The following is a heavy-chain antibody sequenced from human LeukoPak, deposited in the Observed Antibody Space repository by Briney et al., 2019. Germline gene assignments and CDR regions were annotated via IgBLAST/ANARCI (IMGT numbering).Heavy chain of an antibody. D-gene: IGHD3-10*01. J-gene: IGHJ4*02. V-gene: IGHV1-18*01. CDR1: GYTFTSYG. CDR2: ISAYNGNT. Sequence: ASVKVSCKXSGYTFTSYGISWVRQAPGQGLEWMGWISAYNGNTNYAQKLQGRVTMTTDTSTSTAYMELRSLRSDDTAVYYCARDFSGSMVRGVITHYFDYWGQGTLVTVSS. CDR3: ARDFSGSMVRGVITHYFDY.